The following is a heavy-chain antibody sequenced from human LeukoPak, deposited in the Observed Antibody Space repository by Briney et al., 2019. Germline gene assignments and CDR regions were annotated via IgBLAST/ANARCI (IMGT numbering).Heavy chain of an antibody. J-gene: IGHJ4*02. D-gene: IGHD4-17*01. CDR1: GGSISSGGYS. CDR3: ARGGDGDNDFDY. Sequence: SETLSLTCAVSGGSISSGGYSWSWIRQPPGKGREWIGYIYHSGSTYYNPSLKSRVTISVDRSKNQFSLKLSSVTAADTAVYYCARGGDGDNDFDYWGQGTLVTVSS. CDR2: IYHSGST. V-gene: IGHV4-30-2*01.